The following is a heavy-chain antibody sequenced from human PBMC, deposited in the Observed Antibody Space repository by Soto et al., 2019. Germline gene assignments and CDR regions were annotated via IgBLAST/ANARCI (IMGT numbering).Heavy chain of an antibody. CDR2: IYHSGST. CDR3: ARGAIHLSRPNWFAP. J-gene: IGHJ5*02. V-gene: IGHV4-30-2*01. D-gene: IGHD3-3*02. Sequence: QLQLQESGSGLVKPSQTLSLTCAVSGGSISSGGYSWSWIRQPPGKGLEWIGYIYHSGSTYYNPSLKSRVTLAVDRSQPQSALKVSSVTAADTAVYYCARGAIHLSRPNWFAPWGQGTLVTVSS. CDR1: GGSISSGGYS.